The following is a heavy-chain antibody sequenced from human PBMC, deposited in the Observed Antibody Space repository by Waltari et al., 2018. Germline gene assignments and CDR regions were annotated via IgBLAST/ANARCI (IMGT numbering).Heavy chain of an antibody. CDR2: MNPNSGNT. Sequence: QVQLVQSGAEVKKPGASVKVSCKASVYTFTSYDINWVRQATGQGLEWMGWMNPNSGNTGYAQKFQGRVTMTRNTSISTAYMELSSLRSEDTAVYYCARPDCSGGSCYSGLGYWGQGTLVTVSS. D-gene: IGHD2-15*01. V-gene: IGHV1-8*01. CDR3: ARPDCSGGSCYSGLGY. CDR1: VYTFTSYD. J-gene: IGHJ4*02.